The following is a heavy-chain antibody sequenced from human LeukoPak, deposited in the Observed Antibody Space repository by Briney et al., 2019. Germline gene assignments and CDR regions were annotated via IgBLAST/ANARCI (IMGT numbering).Heavy chain of an antibody. CDR2: ISAYNGNT. D-gene: IGHD5-12*01. CDR3: ARGPGGVATISGDYYYYGMDV. Sequence: ASVKLSCKASGYTFTSYGISWVRQAPGQGLEWMGWISAYNGNTNYAQKLQGRVTMTAYTSTSTAYMELRSLRSDDTAVYYCARGPGGVATISGDYYYYGMDVWGQGTTVTVSS. V-gene: IGHV1-18*01. CDR1: GYTFTSYG. J-gene: IGHJ6*02.